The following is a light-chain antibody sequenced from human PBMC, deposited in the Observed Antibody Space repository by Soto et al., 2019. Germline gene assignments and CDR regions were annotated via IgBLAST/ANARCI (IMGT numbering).Light chain of an antibody. CDR2: EVT. V-gene: IGLV2-14*01. CDR3: NSYTSSNTLV. CDR1: SHDVGRYDY. Sequence: QSALTQPASVSGSPGQSITISCTGTSHDVGRYDYVSWYQQHPGKAPKILIYEVTYRPSGVYNRFSASKSGYTSSLTISGLQPEDEADYYCNSYTSSNTLVFGTGTKLTVL. J-gene: IGLJ1*01.